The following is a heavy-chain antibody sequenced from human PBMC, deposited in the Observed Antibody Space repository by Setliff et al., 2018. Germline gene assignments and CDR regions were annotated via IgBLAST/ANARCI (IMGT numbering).Heavy chain of an antibody. D-gene: IGHD5-18*01. Sequence: SVKVSCKASGGTFRSYSISWVRQAPGQGLEWMGGTIPSFGSTNYAQKFQDRVTIITDESTSTAYMELSSLRTEDTAVYYCAREGVDTRSSTDYRYYMDVWGKGTTVTVSS. CDR2: TIPSFGST. V-gene: IGHV1-69*05. CDR3: AREGVDTRSSTDYRYYMDV. J-gene: IGHJ6*03. CDR1: GGTFRSYS.